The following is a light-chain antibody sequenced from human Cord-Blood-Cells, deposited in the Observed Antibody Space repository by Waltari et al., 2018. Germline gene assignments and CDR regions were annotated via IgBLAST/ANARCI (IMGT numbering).Light chain of an antibody. CDR2: DAS. CDR1: QDISNY. J-gene: IGKJ4*01. V-gene: IGKV1-33*01. Sequence: IQMTQSPSSLSAYVGDRVTITCQASQDISNYLNWYQQKPGKAPKLLIYDASNLETGVPSRFSGSGSETDFTFTISSLQPEDIATYYCQQYDNLPLTFGGGTKVEIK. CDR3: QQYDNLPLT.